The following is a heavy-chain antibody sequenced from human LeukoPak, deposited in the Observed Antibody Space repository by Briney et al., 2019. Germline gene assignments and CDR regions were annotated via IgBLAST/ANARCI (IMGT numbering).Heavy chain of an antibody. D-gene: IGHD1-26*01. CDR3: ATISGSNYIG. J-gene: IGHJ4*02. V-gene: IGHV7-4-1*02. Sequence: GASVEVSCKASGYTFTSYYMHWVRQAPGQGLEWMGWINTKTGNPTYAQGFTGRFVFSLDTSVSTAYLQITSLRAEDTAVYYCATISGSNYIGWGQGTLVTVSS. CDR2: INTKTGNP. CDR1: GYTFTSYY.